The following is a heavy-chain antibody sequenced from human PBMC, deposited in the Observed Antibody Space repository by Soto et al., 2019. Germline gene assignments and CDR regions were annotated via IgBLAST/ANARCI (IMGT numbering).Heavy chain of an antibody. V-gene: IGHV1-18*01. D-gene: IGHD6-13*01. CDR2: ISGYDGRT. CDR3: SWGLFEGGGAAAARRDYYYGMDV. J-gene: IGHJ6*02. Sequence: ASVKVSCKTSGYTFTRYGISWVRQAPGQGLEWMGWISGYDGRTNFAQKVQDRVTMTTDTSTSTVYMELRSLSSDDTAVYYCSWGLFEGGGAAAARRDYYYGMDVWGQGTTVTVSS. CDR1: GYTFTRYG.